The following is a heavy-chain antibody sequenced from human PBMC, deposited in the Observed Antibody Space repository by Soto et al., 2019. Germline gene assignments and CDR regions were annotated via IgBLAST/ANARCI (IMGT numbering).Heavy chain of an antibody. CDR3: ARGDYVWGSYRTTHFDY. J-gene: IGHJ4*02. CDR1: GFTFSSYW. Sequence: EVQLVESGGGLVQPGGSLRLSCAASGFTFSSYWMSWVRQAPGKGLEWVANIKQDGSEKYYVDSVKGRFTISRDNAKNSLYLQMNGLRAEDTAVYYCARGDYVWGSYRTTHFDYWGQGTLVTVSS. D-gene: IGHD3-16*02. V-gene: IGHV3-7*01. CDR2: IKQDGSEK.